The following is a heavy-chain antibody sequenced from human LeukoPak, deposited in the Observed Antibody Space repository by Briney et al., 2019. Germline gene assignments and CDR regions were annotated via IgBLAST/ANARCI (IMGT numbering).Heavy chain of an antibody. CDR2: IHTSGST. Sequence: PSETLSLTCTFSGGSISSYYWSWIRQPAGKGLEWIGRIHTSGSTKYNPSLKSRVTMSVDTSKNQFSLKLSSVTAADTAVYYCARGGYYDFWSGNYYYYMDVWGKGTTVTVSS. V-gene: IGHV4-4*07. J-gene: IGHJ6*03. D-gene: IGHD3-3*01. CDR1: GGSISSYY. CDR3: ARGGYYDFWSGNYYYYMDV.